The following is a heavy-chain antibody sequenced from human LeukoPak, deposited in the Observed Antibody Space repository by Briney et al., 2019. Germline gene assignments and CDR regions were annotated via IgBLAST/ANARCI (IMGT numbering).Heavy chain of an antibody. D-gene: IGHD6-13*01. CDR2: ITGTSRST. CDR3: ARDVPNWYPGGMDV. J-gene: IGHJ6*02. CDR1: GIGLSFYT. Sequence: PRGSPRLSCESPGIGLSFYTMNWVRQGPGEGVGWVADITGTSRSTHYADSVKGRFTISRDSAKNVLYLQMNSLRVDDTAVYFYARDVPNWYPGGMDVWGQGTTVIVSS. V-gene: IGHV3-21*01.